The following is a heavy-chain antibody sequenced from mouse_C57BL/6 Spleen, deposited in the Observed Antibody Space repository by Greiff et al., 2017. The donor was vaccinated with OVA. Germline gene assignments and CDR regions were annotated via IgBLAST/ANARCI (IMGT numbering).Heavy chain of an antibody. J-gene: IGHJ2*01. CDR1: GYTFTDYY. Sequence: EVQLKQSGPELVKPGASVKISCKASGYTFTDYYMNWVKQSHGKSLEWIGDINPNNGGTSYNQKFKGKATLTVDKSSSTAYMELRSLTSEDSAVYYCARTLRRGGYYFDYWGQGTTLTVSS. D-gene: IGHD2-12*01. V-gene: IGHV1-26*01. CDR3: ARTLRRGGYYFDY. CDR2: INPNNGGT.